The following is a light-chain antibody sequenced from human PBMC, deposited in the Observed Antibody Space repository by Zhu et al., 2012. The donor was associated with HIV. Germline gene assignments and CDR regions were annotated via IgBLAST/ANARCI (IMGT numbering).Light chain of an antibody. CDR1: QSISSSY. CDR3: QQYGSSLLT. Sequence: EIVLTQSPGTLSLSPGERATLSCRASQSISSSYLAWYQQKAGQAPRLLIYGASNRAAGIPDRFSASGSGTDFTLTISRLEPEDFALYYCQQYGSSLLTFGGGTKGGDQT. V-gene: IGKV3-20*01. J-gene: IGKJ4*01. CDR2: GAS.